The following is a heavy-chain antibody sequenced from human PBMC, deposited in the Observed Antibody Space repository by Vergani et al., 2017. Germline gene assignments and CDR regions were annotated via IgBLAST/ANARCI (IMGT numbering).Heavy chain of an antibody. CDR2: IYHSGST. CDR3: ARVGYYDYVWGSYRSPYYFDY. D-gene: IGHD3-16*02. J-gene: IGHJ4*02. CDR1: GYSISSGYY. Sequence: QVQLQESGPGLVKPSETLSLTCAVSGYSISSGYYWGWIRQPPGKGLEWIGSIYHSGSTYYNPSLKSRVTISVDTSKNQFSLKLSSVTAADTAVYYCARVGYYDYVWGSYRSPYYFDYWGQGTLVTVSS. V-gene: IGHV4-38-2*01.